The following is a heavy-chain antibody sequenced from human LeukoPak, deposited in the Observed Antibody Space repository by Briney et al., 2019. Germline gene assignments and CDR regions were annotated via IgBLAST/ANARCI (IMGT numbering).Heavy chain of an antibody. CDR1: GFTFSSYS. J-gene: IGHJ4*02. Sequence: GGSLRLSCAASGFTFSSYSMNWVRQAPGKGLEWVSSISSSSSYIYYADSVKGRFTISRDNAKNSLYLQMNSLRAEDTAVYYCASRSSSWFPHDYWGQGTLVTVSS. V-gene: IGHV3-21*01. CDR2: ISSSSSYI. CDR3: ASRSSSWFPHDY. D-gene: IGHD6-13*01.